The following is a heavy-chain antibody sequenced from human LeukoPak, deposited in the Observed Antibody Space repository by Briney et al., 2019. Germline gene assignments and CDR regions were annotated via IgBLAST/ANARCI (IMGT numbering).Heavy chain of an antibody. J-gene: IGHJ6*03. CDR3: ARDRKLGDYYYYYMDV. Sequence: PSETLSLTCTVSGGSISSGSYYWSWIRQPAEKGLEWIGRIYTSGSTNYNPSLKSRVTISVDTSKNQFSLKLSSVTAADTAVYYCARDRKLGDYYYYYMDVWGKGTTVTVSS. CDR1: GGSISSGSYY. CDR2: IYTSGST. V-gene: IGHV4-61*02. D-gene: IGHD1-14*01.